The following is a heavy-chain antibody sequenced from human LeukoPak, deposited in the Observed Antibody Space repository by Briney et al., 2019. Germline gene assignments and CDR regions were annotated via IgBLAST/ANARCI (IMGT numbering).Heavy chain of an antibody. D-gene: IGHD3-22*01. Sequence: AETLSLTCTVSGGSISSSSYYGGWIRQAPGKGLEWIGSIYYSGSTYYNPSLKSRATISVDTSKNQFSLKLSSVTAADTAVYYCARISGYAFDIWGQGTMVTVSS. CDR2: IYYSGST. CDR3: ARISGYAFDI. CDR1: GGSISSSSYY. J-gene: IGHJ3*02. V-gene: IGHV4-39*07.